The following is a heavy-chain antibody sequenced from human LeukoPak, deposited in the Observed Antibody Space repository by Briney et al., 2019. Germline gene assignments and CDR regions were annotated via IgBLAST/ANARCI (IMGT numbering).Heavy chain of an antibody. CDR2: IETNTGTP. CDR1: GYSFTAYY. Sequence: GASVKVSCKASGYSFTAYYIHWVRQAPGQGLEWMGWIETNTGTPTYAQGFTGRFVFSLDTSVSTAYLQISGLKADDTAVYYCARDREGYLAWGQGTLVTVSS. V-gene: IGHV7-4-1*02. J-gene: IGHJ5*02. D-gene: IGHD1-1*01. CDR3: ARDREGYLA.